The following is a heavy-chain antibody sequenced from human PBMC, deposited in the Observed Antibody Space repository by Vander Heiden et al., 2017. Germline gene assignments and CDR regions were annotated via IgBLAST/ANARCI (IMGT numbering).Heavy chain of an antibody. CDR3: ARDQVEEGRYGMDV. Sequence: EVPLVESGGGVVRPGGSLRLSCSASGFTFDDYGMSWVRQAPGKGVEWVSGINWNGGSTGYADSVKGRFTISRDNAKNSLYLQMNSLRAEDTALYHCARDQVEEGRYGMDVWGQGTTVTVSS. CDR2: INWNGGST. J-gene: IGHJ6*02. V-gene: IGHV3-20*01. CDR1: GFTFDDYG.